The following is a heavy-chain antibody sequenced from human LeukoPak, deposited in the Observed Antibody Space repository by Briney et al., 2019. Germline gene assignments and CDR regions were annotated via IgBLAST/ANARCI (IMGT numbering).Heavy chain of an antibody. CDR3: AAVIAVAGTFDC. D-gene: IGHD6-19*01. CDR2: IVVGSGNT. Sequence: GTSVKVSCKASGFTFTSSAVQWVRQARGQRLEWIGWIVVGSGNTNYAQKFHERVTITRDMSTSTAYTELSSLRSEDTAVYYCAAVIAVAGTFDCWGQGTLVTVSS. V-gene: IGHV1-58*01. J-gene: IGHJ4*02. CDR1: GFTFTSSA.